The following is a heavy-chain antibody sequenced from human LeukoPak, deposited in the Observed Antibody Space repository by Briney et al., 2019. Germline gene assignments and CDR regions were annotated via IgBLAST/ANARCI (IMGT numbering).Heavy chain of an antibody. J-gene: IGHJ4*02. CDR2: VYYTGST. Sequence: SETLSLTCTVSGGSISSYYWTWIRQPPGKGLECIGYVYYTGSTYYNPSLKSRVTISVDSSKNQFSLKLNSVTAADTAVYYCARDSSTVTTRHFDYWGQGTLVTVSS. CDR1: GGSISSYY. V-gene: IGHV4-59*01. D-gene: IGHD4-17*01. CDR3: ARDSSTVTTRHFDY.